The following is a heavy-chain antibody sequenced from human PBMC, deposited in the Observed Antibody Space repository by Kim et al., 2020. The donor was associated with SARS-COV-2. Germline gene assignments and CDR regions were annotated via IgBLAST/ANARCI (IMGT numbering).Heavy chain of an antibody. J-gene: IGHJ5*02. D-gene: IGHD5-18*01. CDR2: IYYSGST. CDR3: ARHELYSYGFVGLRFTEDWFDP. V-gene: IGHV4-39*01. Sequence: SETLSLTCTVSGGSISSSSYYWGWIRQPPGKGLEWIGSIYYSGSTYYNPSLKSRVTISVDTSKNQFSLKLSSVTAADTAVYYCARHELYSYGFVGLRFTEDWFDPWGQGTLVTVSS. CDR1: GGSISSSSYY.